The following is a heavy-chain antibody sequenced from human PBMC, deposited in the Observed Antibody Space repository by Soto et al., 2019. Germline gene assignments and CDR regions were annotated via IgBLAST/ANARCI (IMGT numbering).Heavy chain of an antibody. V-gene: IGHV1-69*01. CDR3: ARSPGSSTSIEIYYYYYYGMDV. J-gene: IGHJ6*02. CDR2: IIPISETT. CDR1: GGTFSSYA. Sequence: QVQLVQSGAEVKKPGSSVKVSCKASGGTFSSYAISWVRQAPGQGLEWMGGIIPISETTNYAQKFQGRVTITADESKSTANMELSSLRSEDTAVYYCARSPGSSTSIEIYYYYYYGMDVWGQGTTVTVSS. D-gene: IGHD2-2*01.